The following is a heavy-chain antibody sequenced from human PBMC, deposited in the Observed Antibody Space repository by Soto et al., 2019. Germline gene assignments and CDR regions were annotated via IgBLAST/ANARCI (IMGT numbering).Heavy chain of an antibody. J-gene: IGHJ6*02. CDR1: GFTFSSYS. CDR2: ISSSSSYI. CDR3: AAAAAPGYYYYGMDV. D-gene: IGHD6-13*01. V-gene: IGHV3-21*01. Sequence: EVQLGESGGGLVKPGGSLRLSCAASGFTFSSYSMNWVRQAPGKGLEWVSSISSSSSYIYYADSVKGRFTISRDNAKNSLYLQMNSLRAEDTAVYYCAAAAAPGYYYYGMDVWGQGTTVTVSS.